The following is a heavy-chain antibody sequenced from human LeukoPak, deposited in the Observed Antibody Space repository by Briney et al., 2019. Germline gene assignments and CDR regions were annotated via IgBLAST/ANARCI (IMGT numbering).Heavy chain of an antibody. CDR2: IYSGGST. J-gene: IGHJ6*02. D-gene: IGHD6-19*01. V-gene: IGHV3-53*01. CDR3: ARDFHPIEKQWLVRYYYGMDV. CDR1: GFTFSSYA. Sequence: HSGGSLRLSCAASGFTFSSYAMSWVRQAPGKGLEWVSVIYSGGSTYYADSVKGRFTISRDNSKNTLYLQMNSLRAEDTAVYYCARDFHPIEKQWLVRYYYGMDVWGQGTTVTVSS.